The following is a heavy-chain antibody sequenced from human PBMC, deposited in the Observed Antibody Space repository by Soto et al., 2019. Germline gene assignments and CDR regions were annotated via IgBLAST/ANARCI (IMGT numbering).Heavy chain of an antibody. V-gene: IGHV3-9*01. J-gene: IGHJ3*01. CDR2: ISWNSGSI. CDR1: GFTFDDYP. CDR3: AKDYSYYYGPGSPAAFDV. Sequence: SLRLSCAASGFTFDDYPMHWVRQAPGKGLEWVSSISWNSGSIAYADSVKGRFTISRDNAKKSLYLQMNSLRAEDTALYYCAKDYSYYYGPGSPAAFDVWGQGTMVTVSS. D-gene: IGHD3-10*01.